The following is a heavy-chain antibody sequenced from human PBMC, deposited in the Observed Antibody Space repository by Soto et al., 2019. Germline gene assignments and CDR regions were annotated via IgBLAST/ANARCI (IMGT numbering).Heavy chain of an antibody. J-gene: IGHJ4*02. V-gene: IGHV1-18*01. CDR1: GYTFTSYG. D-gene: IGHD3-22*01. CDR3: ARAPNYYDSSGLDY. Sequence: ASVKVSCKASGYTFTSYGISWVRRAPGQGLEWMGWISAYNGNTNYAQKLQGRVTMTTDTSTSTAYMELRSLRSDDTAVYYCARAPNYYDSSGLDYWGQGTLVTVSS. CDR2: ISAYNGNT.